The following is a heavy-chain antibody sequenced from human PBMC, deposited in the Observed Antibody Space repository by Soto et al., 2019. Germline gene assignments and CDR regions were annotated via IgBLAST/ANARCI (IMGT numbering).Heavy chain of an antibody. CDR1: GYRFTSSW. J-gene: IGHJ4*02. CDR3: ARPSYLWFEPHFDF. V-gene: IGHV5-51*01. D-gene: IGHD3-10*01. CDR2: IYPGDSDT. Sequence: PGESLKISCKGSGYRFTSSWIGWVRQMPGKGLEWMGIIYPGDSDTRYSPSFQGQVTISADKSISTAYLQWSSLKASDTAMYYCARPSYLWFEPHFDFWGQGTLVTVSS.